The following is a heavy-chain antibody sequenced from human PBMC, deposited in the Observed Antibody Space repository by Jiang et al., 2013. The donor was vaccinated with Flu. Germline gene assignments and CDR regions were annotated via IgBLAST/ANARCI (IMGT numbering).Heavy chain of an antibody. J-gene: IGHJ4*02. CDR3: AREAGRYCSGGSCEFDY. Sequence: GAEVKKPGSSVKVSCKASGGTFSSYAISWVRQAPGQGLEWMGGIIPIFGTANYAQKFQGRVTITADESTSTAYMELSSLRSEDTAVYYCAREAGRYCSGGSCEFDYWGQGTLVTVSS. CDR1: GGTFSSYA. V-gene: IGHV1-69*01. D-gene: IGHD2-15*01. CDR2: IIPIFGTA.